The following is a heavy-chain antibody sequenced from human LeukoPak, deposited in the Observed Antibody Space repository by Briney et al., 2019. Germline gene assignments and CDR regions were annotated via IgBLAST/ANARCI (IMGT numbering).Heavy chain of an antibody. V-gene: IGHV3-21*01. Sequence: GSLRLSCAASGFTFSSYSMNWVRQAPGKGLEWVSSISSSSSYIYYADSVKGRFTISRDNAKNSLYLQMNSLRAEDTAVYYCARDGDEALGIAEYYFDYWGQGTLVTVSS. CDR1: GFTFSSYS. D-gene: IGHD6-13*01. CDR3: ARDGDEALGIAEYYFDY. CDR2: ISSSSSYI. J-gene: IGHJ4*02.